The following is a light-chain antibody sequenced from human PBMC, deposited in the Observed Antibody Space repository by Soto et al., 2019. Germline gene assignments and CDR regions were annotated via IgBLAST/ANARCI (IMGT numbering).Light chain of an antibody. CDR1: QDISNY. CDR2: DAS. J-gene: IGKJ2*01. V-gene: IGKV1-33*01. CDR3: QQYDNLPPYT. Sequence: DIQMTQSPSSLSASVGDRVTITCQASQDISNYLNWYQQKPGKAPKLLIYDASNLETGVPSRFSGRGSGKDFTFTISSLQPEDIATYYCQQYDNLPPYTFGQGTKLEIK.